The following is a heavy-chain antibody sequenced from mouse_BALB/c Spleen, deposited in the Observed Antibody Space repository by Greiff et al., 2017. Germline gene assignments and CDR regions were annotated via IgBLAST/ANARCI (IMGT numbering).Heavy chain of an antibody. V-gene: IGHV3-2*02. CDR3: ARNGNYPY. J-gene: IGHJ3*01. CDR1: GYSITSDYA. Sequence: DVKLQESGPGLVKPSQSLSLTCTVTGYSITSDYAWNWIRQFPGNKLEWMGYISYSGSTSYNPSLKSRISITRDTSKNQFFLQLNSVTTEDTATYYCARNGNYPYWGQGTLVTVSA. D-gene: IGHD2-1*01. CDR2: ISYSGST.